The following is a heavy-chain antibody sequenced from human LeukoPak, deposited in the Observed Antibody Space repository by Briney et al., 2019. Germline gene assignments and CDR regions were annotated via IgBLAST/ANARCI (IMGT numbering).Heavy chain of an antibody. V-gene: IGHV4-61*02. Sequence: SETLSLTCTVSGASISSGPYYWSWIRQPAGKGLEWIGRIYSSGSTNYNPSLKSRVTISADTSKNQFSLELSSVTAADTAVYYCAKDGGYSRSPRVGYWGQGTLVTVSS. D-gene: IGHD6-13*01. CDR3: AKDGGYSRSPRVGY. CDR1: GASISSGPYY. CDR2: IYSSGST. J-gene: IGHJ4*02.